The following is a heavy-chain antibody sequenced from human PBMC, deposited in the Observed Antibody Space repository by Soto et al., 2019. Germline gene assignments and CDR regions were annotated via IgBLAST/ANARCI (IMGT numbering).Heavy chain of an antibody. D-gene: IGHD6-19*01. V-gene: IGHV3-9*01. CDR2: INSKSDVM. CDR3: AKENGGWDGGKWNRGYYFDY. CDR1: GFTFVDFG. J-gene: IGHJ4*02. Sequence: GGSLRLSCAASGFTFVDFGMHWVRQVPGEGLEWVAGINSKSDVMDYADSVKGRFTISRDNAKTTLYLQMNSLRVEDTGLYFCAKENGGWDGGKWNRGYYFDYWGQGAQVTVSS.